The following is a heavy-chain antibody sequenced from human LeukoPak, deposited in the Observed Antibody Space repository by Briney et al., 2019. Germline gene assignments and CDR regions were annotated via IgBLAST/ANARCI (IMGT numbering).Heavy chain of an antibody. D-gene: IGHD3-9*01. J-gene: IGHJ4*02. Sequence: GGSLRLSCAASGFTFSSFGMNWVRQAPGKGLEWVSYISSSSSTIYYADSVKGRFTISRDNAKNSLYLQMNSLRAEDTAVYYCARPASLGYFDWLPLYWGQGTLVTVSS. CDR2: ISSSSSTI. CDR1: GFTFSSFG. CDR3: ARPASLGYFDWLPLY. V-gene: IGHV3-48*01.